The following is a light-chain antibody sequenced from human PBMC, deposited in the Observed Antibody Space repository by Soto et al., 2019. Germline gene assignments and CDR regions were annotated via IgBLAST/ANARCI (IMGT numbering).Light chain of an antibody. CDR2: HVT. V-gene: IGLV2-14*01. J-gene: IGLJ7*01. CDR1: SSDVGAYNY. Sequence: QSALTQPASVSGSLGQSITISCGGTSSDVGAYNYVSWYQQYPGKAPKLMIYHVTDRPSGVSNRFSGSKSGNTASLTISGLQAEDEADYYCCSYTTSNTVVFGTGTQLTVL. CDR3: CSYTTSNTVV.